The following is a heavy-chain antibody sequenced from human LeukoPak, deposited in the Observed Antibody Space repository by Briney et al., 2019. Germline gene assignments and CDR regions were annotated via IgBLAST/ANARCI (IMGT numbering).Heavy chain of an antibody. V-gene: IGHV3-30-3*01. Sequence: GGSLRLSCAASGFTFSSYAMHWVRQAPGKGLEWVAVISYDGSNKYYADSVKGRFTISRDNSKNTLYLQMNSLRAEDTAIYYCAKVSGWRGTYQYYFDYWGQGTLVTVSS. D-gene: IGHD6-19*01. CDR2: ISYDGSNK. CDR1: GFTFSSYA. J-gene: IGHJ4*02. CDR3: AKVSGWRGTYQYYFDY.